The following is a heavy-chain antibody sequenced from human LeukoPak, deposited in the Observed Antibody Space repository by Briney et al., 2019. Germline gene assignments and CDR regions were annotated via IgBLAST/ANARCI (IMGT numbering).Heavy chain of an antibody. CDR3: ARDLDSLFDP. V-gene: IGHV1-3*01. D-gene: IGHD3-3*01. CDR1: GGTFSSYA. J-gene: IGHJ5*02. Sequence: ASVKVSCKASGGTFSSYAISWVRQAPGQRLEWMGWINAGNGNTKYSQKFQGRVTITRDTSASTAYMELSSLRSEDTAVYYCARDLDSLFDPWGQGTLVTVSS. CDR2: INAGNGNT.